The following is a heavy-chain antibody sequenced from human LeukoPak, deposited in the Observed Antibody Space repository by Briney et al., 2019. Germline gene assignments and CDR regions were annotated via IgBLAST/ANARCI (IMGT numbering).Heavy chain of an antibody. CDR3: ARDVVEGTAMVRWFDP. D-gene: IGHD5-18*01. V-gene: IGHV3-48*04. J-gene: IGHJ5*02. CDR1: GFTFSSYI. Sequence: SGGSLRLSCAASGFTFSSYIMNWVRQAPGKGLEWVSYISSSSSTIYYADSVKGRFTISRDNAKNSLYLQMNSLRAEDTAVYYCARDVVEGTAMVRWFDPWGQGTLVTVSS. CDR2: ISSSSSTI.